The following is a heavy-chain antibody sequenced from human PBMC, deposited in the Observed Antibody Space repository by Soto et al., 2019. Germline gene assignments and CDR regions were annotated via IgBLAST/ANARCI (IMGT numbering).Heavy chain of an antibody. CDR3: AKDRNDILTGPFDY. Sequence: GESLKISCAASGFTFSSYGMHWVRQAPGKGLEWVAVISYDGSNKYYADSVKGRFTISRDNSKNTLYLQMNSLRAEDTAVYYCAKDRNDILTGPFDYWGQGTLVTVSS. CDR1: GFTFSSYG. J-gene: IGHJ4*02. D-gene: IGHD3-9*01. V-gene: IGHV3-30*18. CDR2: ISYDGSNK.